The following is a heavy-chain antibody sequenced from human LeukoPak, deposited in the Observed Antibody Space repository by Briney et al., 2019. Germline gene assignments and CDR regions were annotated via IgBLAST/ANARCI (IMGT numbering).Heavy chain of an antibody. J-gene: IGHJ4*02. V-gene: IGHV1-69*04. CDR2: IIPILGIA. CDR1: GGTSSSYA. Sequence: ASVKVSCKASGGTSSSYAINWVRQAPGQGLEWMGRIIPILGIANYTQKFQGRVTITADKSTGTGYMELSSLRSEDTAVYFCARTTGRNVRNWPFFDFWGQGTLVTVSS. CDR3: ARTTGRNVRNWPFFDF. D-gene: IGHD1-1*01.